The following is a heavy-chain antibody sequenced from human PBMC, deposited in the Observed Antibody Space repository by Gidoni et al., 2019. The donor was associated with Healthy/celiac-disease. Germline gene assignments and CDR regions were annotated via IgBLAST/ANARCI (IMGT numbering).Heavy chain of an antibody. J-gene: IGHJ4*02. CDR2: ISYDGSNK. Sequence: QVQLVESGGGVVQPGRSLRLSCAASGFTFSSSGMHWVRQAPGKGLEWVAVISYDGSNKYYADSVKGRFTISRDNSKNTLYLQMNSLRAEDTAVYYCAKMPPLAYCGGDCYSDYWGQGTLVTVSS. CDR1: GFTFSSSG. CDR3: AKMPPLAYCGGDCYSDY. V-gene: IGHV3-30*18. D-gene: IGHD2-21*02.